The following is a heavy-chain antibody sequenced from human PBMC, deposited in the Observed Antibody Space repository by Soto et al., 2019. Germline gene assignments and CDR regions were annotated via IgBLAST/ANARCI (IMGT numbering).Heavy chain of an antibody. CDR1: GGSISLYY. CDR3: AGTDFGDYEFDY. Sequence: SETLSLTCTVSGGSISLYYWNWIRQSPGKGLEWIGNIYYSGTTNYNPSLKSRIIISIDTSKTQFSLKLTSVTAADTAVYYCAGTDFGDYEFDYWGQGTLVTVSS. J-gene: IGHJ4*02. D-gene: IGHD4-17*01. V-gene: IGHV4-59*01. CDR2: IYYSGTT.